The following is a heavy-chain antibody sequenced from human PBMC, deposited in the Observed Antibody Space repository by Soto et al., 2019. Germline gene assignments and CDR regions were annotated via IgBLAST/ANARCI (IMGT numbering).Heavy chain of an antibody. J-gene: IGHJ6*02. V-gene: IGHV3-30*18. CDR2: ISYDGSNK. CDR3: AKHLFDEDLWSVPPYGMDV. CDR1: GFTFSSYG. Sequence: PGGSLRLSCAASGFTFSSYGMHWVRQAPGKGLEWVAVISYDGSNKYYADSVKGRFTISRDNSKNTLYLQMNSLRAEDTAVYYCAKHLFDEDLWSVPPYGMDVWGQGTTATVSS. D-gene: IGHD3-3*01.